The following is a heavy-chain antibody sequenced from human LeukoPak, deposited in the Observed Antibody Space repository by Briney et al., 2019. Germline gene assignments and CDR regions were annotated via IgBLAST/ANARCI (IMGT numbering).Heavy chain of an antibody. J-gene: IGHJ6*03. CDR2: IIPIFGTV. D-gene: IGHD2/OR15-2a*01. CDR3: ARVEGLMDRKNNYYYYYMDV. V-gene: IGHV1-69*05. CDR1: GGTFSSYA. Sequence: SVKVSCKASGGTFSSYAISWGRQAPGQGLEWMGGIIPIFGTVNYAQKLQGRVTMTTDTSTSTAYMELRSLRSDDTAVYYCARVEGLMDRKNNYYYYYMDVWGKGTTVTVSS.